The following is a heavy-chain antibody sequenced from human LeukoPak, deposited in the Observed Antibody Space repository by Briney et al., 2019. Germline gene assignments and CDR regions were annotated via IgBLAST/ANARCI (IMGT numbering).Heavy chain of an antibody. V-gene: IGHV1-8*03. CDR2: MSPNSGNT. D-gene: IGHD3-22*01. CDR3: ARVVDYYDSSGPRGWDAFDI. J-gene: IGHJ3*02. Sequence: ASVKVSCKASGYTFTSYDINWVRQATGQGLEWMGWMSPNSGNTGYAQKFQGRVTITRNTSISTAYMELSSLRSEDTAVYYCARVVDYYDSSGPRGWDAFDIWGQGTMVTVSS. CDR1: GYTFTSYD.